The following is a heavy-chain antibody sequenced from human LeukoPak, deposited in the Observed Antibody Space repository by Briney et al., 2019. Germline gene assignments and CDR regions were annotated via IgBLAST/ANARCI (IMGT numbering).Heavy chain of an antibody. Sequence: GGSLRLSCAASGFTFSTFSMNWVRQAPGKGLEWVSSISSSSKYIFYADSVRGRFTISRDNAKNTLYLQMNSLRAEDTAVYYCARDRPDAFDIWGQGTMVTVSS. V-gene: IGHV3-21*01. J-gene: IGHJ3*02. CDR2: ISSSSKYI. CDR3: ARDRPDAFDI. CDR1: GFTFSTFS.